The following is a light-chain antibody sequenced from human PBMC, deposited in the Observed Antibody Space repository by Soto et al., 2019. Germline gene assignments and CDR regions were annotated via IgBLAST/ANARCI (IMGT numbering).Light chain of an antibody. CDR2: DNS. V-gene: IGLV1-40*01. J-gene: IGLJ1*01. CDR1: SSNIWAGYD. CDR3: QSYDTSLGGSWV. Sequence: QSVLTQPPSVSGAPGQRVTISCTGSSSNIWAGYDVHWYQLLPGTAPKLLIYDNSNRPSGVPDRFSGSKSGTSASLAITGLQAEDEADYYCQSYDTSLGGSWVFGTGTKVTVL.